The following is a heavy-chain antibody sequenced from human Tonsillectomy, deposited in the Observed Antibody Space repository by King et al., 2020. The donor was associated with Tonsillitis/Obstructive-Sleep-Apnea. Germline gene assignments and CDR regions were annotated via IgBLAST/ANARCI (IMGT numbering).Heavy chain of an antibody. V-gene: IGHV5-10-1*01. Sequence: VQLVQSGAEVKKPGESLRISCKGSGYSFTIYWISWVRQMPGKCLEWMGRSDPSDSYTNYSPSFQGHVTISADKSIGTAYLQWSSLKASDTATYYCARRRRVGDTTMVSSYYYYYMDVWGKGTTVTVSS. CDR2: SDPSDSYT. CDR1: GYSFTIYW. D-gene: IGHD5-18*01. CDR3: ARRRRVGDTTMVSSYYYYYMDV. J-gene: IGHJ6*03.